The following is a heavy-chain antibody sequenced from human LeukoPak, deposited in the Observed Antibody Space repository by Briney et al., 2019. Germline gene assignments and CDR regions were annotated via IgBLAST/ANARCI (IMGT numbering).Heavy chain of an antibody. CDR2: IKSDGSRI. V-gene: IGHV3-74*01. CDR3: ARGHCSGGRCHSAGYYGMDV. J-gene: IGHJ6*02. D-gene: IGHD2-15*01. CDR1: GFTFSNYW. Sequence: GGSLRLSCAASGFTFSNYWMHWVRQAPGKGLVWVSRIKSDGSRINYADSVKGRFTISRDNAKNRLFLQMNSLRAEDTAVYFCARGHCSGGRCHSAGYYGMDVWGQGTTVTVSS.